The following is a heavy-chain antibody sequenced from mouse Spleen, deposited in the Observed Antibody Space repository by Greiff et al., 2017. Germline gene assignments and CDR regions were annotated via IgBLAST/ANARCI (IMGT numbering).Heavy chain of an antibody. V-gene: IGHV1-80*01. CDR2: IYPGDGDT. Sequence: QVQLKQSGAELVKPGASVKISCKASGYAFSSYWMNWVKQRPGKGLEWIGQIYPGDGDTNYNGKFKGKATLTADKSSSTAYMQLSSLTSEDSAVYFCARSDYGSPWDYAMDYWGQGTSVTVSS. CDR1: GYAFSSYW. CDR3: ARSDYGSPWDYAMDY. D-gene: IGHD1-1*01. J-gene: IGHJ4*01.